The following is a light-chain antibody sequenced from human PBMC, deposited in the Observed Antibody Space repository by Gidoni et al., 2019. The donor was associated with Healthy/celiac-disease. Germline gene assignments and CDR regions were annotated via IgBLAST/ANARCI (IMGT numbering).Light chain of an antibody. V-gene: IGKV3-11*01. CDR1: QSVSSY. CDR3: QQRSNWHQLT. J-gene: IGKJ4*01. CDR2: DAS. Sequence: EIVLTQSPATLSLSLGERATLSCRASQSVSSYLAWYQQKPGQAPRLLIYDASNRATGIPARFSGSGSGTDFTLTISSLGPEDCAVYYCQQRSNWHQLTFGGGTKVEIK.